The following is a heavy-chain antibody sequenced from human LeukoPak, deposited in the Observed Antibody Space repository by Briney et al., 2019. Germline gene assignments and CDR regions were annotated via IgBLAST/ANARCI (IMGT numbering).Heavy chain of an antibody. Sequence: GSSVKVSCKASGGTFSSYAISWVRQAPGQGLEWMGGIIPIFGTANYAQKFQGRVTITADESTSTAYMELSSLRSGDTAVYYCAIHLIMENWFDPWGQGTLVTVSS. J-gene: IGHJ5*02. V-gene: IGHV1-69*01. D-gene: IGHD3-10*01. CDR2: IIPIFGTA. CDR3: AIHLIMENWFDP. CDR1: GGTFSSYA.